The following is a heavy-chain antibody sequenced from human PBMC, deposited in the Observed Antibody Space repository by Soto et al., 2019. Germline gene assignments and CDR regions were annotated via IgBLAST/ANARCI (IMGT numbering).Heavy chain of an antibody. CDR1: GGSFSGYY. D-gene: IGHD2-2*03. CDR2: INHSGIT. J-gene: IGHJ6*02. Sequence: QVQLQQWGAGLLKPSETLSLTCVVNGGSFSGYYWSWVRLPPGKGLEWIGAINHSGITDSNPSLKSLVTISVDGSRNKFSLNLTSVTAADTAVYFCARARSSVPSRRGIGYYGMDVWGQGTTVTVSS. CDR3: ARARSSVPSRRGIGYYGMDV. V-gene: IGHV4-34*01.